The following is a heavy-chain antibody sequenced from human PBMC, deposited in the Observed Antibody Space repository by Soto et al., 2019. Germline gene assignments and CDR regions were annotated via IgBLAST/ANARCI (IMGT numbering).Heavy chain of an antibody. Sequence: QVQLVQSGAEVKKPGSSVKVSCKASGGTFSSDSFSWVRQAPGQGLEWMGGIIPMFDTPIYAQKFQDRVTITADESTSTAYWQLSSLRSGDTAVYYCARSGGLDRDFNYWGQGSLVTVSS. CDR2: IIPMFDTP. D-gene: IGHD2-15*01. J-gene: IGHJ4*02. CDR3: ARSGGLDRDFNY. V-gene: IGHV1-69*12. CDR1: GGTFSSDS.